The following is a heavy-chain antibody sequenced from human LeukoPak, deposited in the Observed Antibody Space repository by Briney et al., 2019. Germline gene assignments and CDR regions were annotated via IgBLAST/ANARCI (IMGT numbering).Heavy chain of an antibody. D-gene: IGHD2-21*01. J-gene: IGHJ5*02. CDR3: ARADRLHGGPYLIGP. CDR2: INPNSGGT. CDR1: GYSFTDYY. Sequence: ASVKVSCKTSGYSFTDYYMHWVRQAPGQGLEWMGWINPNSGGTSAAQKYQGRVTMTRDTSITTVYMEVSWLTSDDTAIYYCARADRLHGGPYLIGPWGQGTLVTVSS. V-gene: IGHV1-2*02.